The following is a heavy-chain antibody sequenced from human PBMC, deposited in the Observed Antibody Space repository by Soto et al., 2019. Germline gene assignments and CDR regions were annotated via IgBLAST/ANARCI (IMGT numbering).Heavy chain of an antibody. V-gene: IGHV3-33*06. Sequence: QVQLVESGGGVVQPGRSLRLSCAASGFSFTTYGMHWVRQAPGEGLEWVAIIWYDGSNKYYADSVKGRFTISRDTSKNTQYLQMNGLRAEDTAWYYCAKDRGGGAVVPDYWGQGTLVTVSS. J-gene: IGHJ4*02. CDR2: IWYDGSNK. CDR1: GFSFTTYG. CDR3: AKDRGGGAVVPDY. D-gene: IGHD2-21*01.